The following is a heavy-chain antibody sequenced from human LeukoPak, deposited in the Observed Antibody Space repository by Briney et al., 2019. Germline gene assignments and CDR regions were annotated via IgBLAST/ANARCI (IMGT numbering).Heavy chain of an antibody. CDR1: GGTFSSYA. CDR3: AREARIGGEGFDY. CDR2: IIPIFGTA. D-gene: IGHD1-26*01. V-gene: IGHV1-69*13. J-gene: IGHJ4*02. Sequence: ASVKVSCKASGGTFSSYAISWVRQAPGQGLEWMGGIIPIFGTANYAQKFQGRVTITADESTSTAYMELSSLRSEDTAVYYCAREARIGGEGFDYWGQGTLVTVSS.